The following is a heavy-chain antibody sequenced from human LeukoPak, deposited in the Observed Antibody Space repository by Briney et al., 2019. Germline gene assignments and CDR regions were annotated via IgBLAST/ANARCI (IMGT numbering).Heavy chain of an antibody. CDR3: AKDLYNYYYGSGAFDY. CDR1: GFTFSSHG. V-gene: IGHV3-23*01. D-gene: IGHD3-10*01. J-gene: IGHJ4*02. Sequence: GGSLRLSCAASGFTFSSHGMNWVRQAPGKGLEWVSGISPNGVITYYADSVKGRFTISRDNAKNSLYLQMNSLRAEDTAVYYCAKDLYNYYYGSGAFDYWGQGTLVTVSS. CDR2: ISPNGVIT.